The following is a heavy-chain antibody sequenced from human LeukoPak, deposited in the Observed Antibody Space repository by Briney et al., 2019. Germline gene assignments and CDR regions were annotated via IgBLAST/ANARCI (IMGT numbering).Heavy chain of an antibody. CDR2: ISGDGGST. J-gene: IGHJ4*02. V-gene: IGHV3-43*02. CDR3: APGGTAMGGLDY. Sequence: PGGSLRLSCAASGFTFDDYAMHWVRQAPGKGLEWVSLISGDGGSTYYADSVKGRFTISRDNSKNSLYLRMNSLRTEDTALYYCAPGGTAMGGLDYWGQGTLVTVSS. CDR1: GFTFDDYA. D-gene: IGHD5-18*01.